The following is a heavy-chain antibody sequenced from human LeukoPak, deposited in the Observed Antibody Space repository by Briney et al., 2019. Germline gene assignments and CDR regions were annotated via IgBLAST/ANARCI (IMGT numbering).Heavy chain of an antibody. CDR2: VYYSGST. J-gene: IGHJ5*02. D-gene: IGHD3-3*01. Sequence: SETLSLTCTVSGGSISSSSYYWGWIRQPPGKGLEWIGSVYYSGSTYYNPSLKSRVTISVDTSKNQFSLKLSSVTAADTAVYYCATNHRVTIFGVVSLPEGDWFDPWGQGTLVTVSS. V-gene: IGHV4-39*01. CDR1: GGSISSSSYY. CDR3: ATNHRVTIFGVVSLPEGDWFDP.